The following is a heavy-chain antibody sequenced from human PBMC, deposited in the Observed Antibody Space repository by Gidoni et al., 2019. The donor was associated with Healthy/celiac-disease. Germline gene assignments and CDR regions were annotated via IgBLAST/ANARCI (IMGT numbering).Heavy chain of an antibody. CDR1: GFTFSSYA. J-gene: IGHJ6*02. CDR2: ISGSGGST. D-gene: IGHD6-19*01. CDR3: AKDRRRWLVLQKPYYYYGMDV. Sequence: EVQLLESGGGLVQPGGSLRLSCAASGFTFSSYAMSWVRQAPGKGLEWVSAISGSGGSTYYADSVKGRFTISRDNSKNTLYLQMNSLRAEDTAVYYCAKDRRRWLVLQKPYYYYGMDVWGQGTTITVSS. V-gene: IGHV3-23*01.